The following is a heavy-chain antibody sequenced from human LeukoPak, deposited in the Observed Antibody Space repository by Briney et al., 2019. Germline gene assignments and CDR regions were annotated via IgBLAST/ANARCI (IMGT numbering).Heavy chain of an antibody. CDR3: AKEKVPATIIWLRPDY. V-gene: IGHV3-23*01. CDR1: GFTFSSYA. Sequence: GGSLRLSCAASGFTFSSYAMSWVRQAPGKGLEWVSAISGSGGSTYYADSVKGRFTISRDNSKNTLYLQMNSLRAEDTAVYYCAKEKVPATIIWLRPDYWGQGTLVTVSS. CDR2: ISGSGGST. J-gene: IGHJ4*02. D-gene: IGHD2-2*02.